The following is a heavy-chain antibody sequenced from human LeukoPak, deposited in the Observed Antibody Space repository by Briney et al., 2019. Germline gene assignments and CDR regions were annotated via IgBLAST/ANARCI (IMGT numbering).Heavy chain of an antibody. CDR1: GGSISSYY. CDR2: IYYSGST. CDR3: ATAGYSYGHTYYYGMDV. Sequence: PSETLSLTCTVSGGSISSYYWSWIRQPPGKGLEWIGYIYYSGSTNYNPSLKSRVTISVDTSKNQFSLKLSSVTAADTAVYYCATAGYSYGHTYYYGMDVWGQGTTVTVSS. V-gene: IGHV4-59*01. D-gene: IGHD5-18*01. J-gene: IGHJ6*02.